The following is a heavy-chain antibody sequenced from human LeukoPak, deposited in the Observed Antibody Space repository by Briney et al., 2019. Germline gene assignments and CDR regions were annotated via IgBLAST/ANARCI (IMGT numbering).Heavy chain of an antibody. D-gene: IGHD3-22*01. CDR3: ARVPDSSGYTPLAPAAFDI. CDR1: GGSISSSNW. CDR2: IYHSGST. Sequence: SETLSLTCAVSGGSISSSNWWSWVRQPPGKGLEWIGEIYHSGSTNYNPSPKSRVTISVDKSKNQFSLKLSSVTAADTAVYYCARVPDSSGYTPLAPAAFDIWGQGTMVTVSS. V-gene: IGHV4-4*02. J-gene: IGHJ3*02.